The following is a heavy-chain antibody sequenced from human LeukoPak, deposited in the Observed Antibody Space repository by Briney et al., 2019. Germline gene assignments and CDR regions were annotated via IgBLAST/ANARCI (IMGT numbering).Heavy chain of an antibody. V-gene: IGHV1-46*01. CDR2: INPSGSST. Sequence: ASVKVSCKASGYGFTSHYMHWVRQAPGQGLEWMGLINPSGSSTLYAQKFQGRVTMTRDMSTTTDYMELSSLRSDDTAVYYCARGIAAAGYYYYYYMDVWGKGTTVTISS. CDR3: ARGIAAAGYYYYYYMDV. J-gene: IGHJ6*03. D-gene: IGHD6-13*01. CDR1: GYGFTSHY.